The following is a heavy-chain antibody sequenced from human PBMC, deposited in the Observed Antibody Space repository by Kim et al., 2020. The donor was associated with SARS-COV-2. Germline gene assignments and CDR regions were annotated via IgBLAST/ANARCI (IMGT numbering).Heavy chain of an antibody. V-gene: IGHV3-66*01. CDR2: IYSGDKT. CDR1: GFTVSSNY. CDR3: ATNLAAAGVV. J-gene: IGHJ4*02. Sequence: GGSLRLSCAASGFTVSSNYMSWLRQAPGKGLEWLSVIYSGDKTYYVESVKGRLTISRDNSKNTLHLQMSSLRVEDTAVYYCATNLAAAGVVWGQGTLVT. D-gene: IGHD6-13*01.